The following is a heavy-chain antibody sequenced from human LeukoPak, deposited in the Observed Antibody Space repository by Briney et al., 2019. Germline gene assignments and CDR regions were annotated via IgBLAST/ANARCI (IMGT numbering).Heavy chain of an antibody. V-gene: IGHV1-46*01. J-gene: IGHJ4*02. CDR2: INPSGGST. CDR1: GYTFTSFY. Sequence: ASVKVSCKASGYTFTSFYMHWVRQAPGQGLEWMGVINPSGGSTSYAQKFQGRVTKTRDTPTSTVYMDLSSLRSEDTAVYYCAKTMRTTVVQPFVENWGQGTLVIVSS. CDR3: AKTMRTTVVQPFVEN. D-gene: IGHD4-23*01.